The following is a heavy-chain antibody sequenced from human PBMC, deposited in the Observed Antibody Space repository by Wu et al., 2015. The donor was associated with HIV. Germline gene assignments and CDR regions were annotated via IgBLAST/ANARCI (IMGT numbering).Heavy chain of an antibody. J-gene: IGHJ6*01. V-gene: IGHV1-69*05. CDR1: GGTFSSYA. D-gene: IGHD1-26*01. Sequence: QVQLVQSGAEVKKPGSSVKVSCKASGGTFSSYAISWVRQAPGQGLEWMGGIIPIFGTANYAQKFQGRVTITTDESTSTAYMELSSLRSEDTAVYYCARGEFYGSYRAYYYGMDVWGPRGPRVTVSS. CDR3: ARGEFYGSYRAYYYGMDV. CDR2: IIPIFGTA.